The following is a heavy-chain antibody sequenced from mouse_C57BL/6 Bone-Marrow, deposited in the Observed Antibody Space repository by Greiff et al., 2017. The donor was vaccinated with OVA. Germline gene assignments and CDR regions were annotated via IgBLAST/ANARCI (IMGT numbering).Heavy chain of an antibody. CDR3: ARDGGDY. CDR1: GYSITSGYY. Sequence: EVKLQESGPGLVKPSQSLSLTCSVTGYSITSGYYWNWIRQFPGNKLEWMGYISYDGSNNYNPSLKNRISITRDTSKNQFFLKLNSVTTEDTATYYCARDGGDYWGQGTTLTVSS. CDR2: ISYDGSN. V-gene: IGHV3-6*01. J-gene: IGHJ2*01.